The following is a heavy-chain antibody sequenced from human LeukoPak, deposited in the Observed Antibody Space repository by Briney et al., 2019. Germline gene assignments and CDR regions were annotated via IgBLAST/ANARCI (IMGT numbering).Heavy chain of an antibody. CDR1: GYSISSSNW. D-gene: IGHD3-10*01. Sequence: MASDTLSLTCAVSGYSISSSNWWGWIRQPPGKGLEWIGYIYYNGGTNYNPSLKSRVTISVDTSKNQFSLKLSSLTAADTAVYYCARDWELGHWGQGTLVTVSS. V-gene: IGHV4-28*03. CDR2: IYYNGGT. J-gene: IGHJ4*02. CDR3: ARDWELGH.